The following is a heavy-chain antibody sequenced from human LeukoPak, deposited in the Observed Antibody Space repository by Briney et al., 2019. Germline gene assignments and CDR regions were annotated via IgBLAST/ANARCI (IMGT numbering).Heavy chain of an antibody. D-gene: IGHD6-19*01. J-gene: IGHJ4*02. CDR3: AKRGAGSGGLDY. CDR1: GFSFSIYA. V-gene: IGHV3-23*01. Sequence: QAGGSLRLSCATSGFSFSIYAMSWVRQAPGKGLEWVSAIPENGRTMYYADSVQGRFTISRDTSNNTLFLQMSNLRAEDTAVYYCAKRGAGSGGLDYWGQGTLVTVSS. CDR2: IPENGRTM.